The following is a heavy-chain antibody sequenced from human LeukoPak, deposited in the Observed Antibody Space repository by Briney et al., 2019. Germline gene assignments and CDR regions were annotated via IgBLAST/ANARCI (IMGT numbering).Heavy chain of an antibody. CDR3: ATNLKSSSHPFDY. Sequence: GGSLRLSCAASGFTFSTYSMNWVRQAPGKGLEWVSSISSSSTYIYYADSVKGRFTISRDNAKNSLSLQMNSLRSEDTAVYYCATNLKSSSHPFDYWGQGTLVTVSS. V-gene: IGHV3-21*04. J-gene: IGHJ4*02. CDR2: ISSSSTYI. D-gene: IGHD6-19*01. CDR1: GFTFSTYS.